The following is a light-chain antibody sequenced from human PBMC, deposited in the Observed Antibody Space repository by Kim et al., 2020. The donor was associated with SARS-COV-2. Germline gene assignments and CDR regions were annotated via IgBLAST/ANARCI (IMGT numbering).Light chain of an antibody. V-gene: IGLV2-14*03. CDR1: SSDVGGYTS. CDR3: SSYTSNNTGV. J-gene: IGLJ3*02. CDR2: DVS. Sequence: GQSLTIYCTEASSDVGGYTSVSWYQQPPGDPPPLMIYDVSNRPSGVSNRFSGSNSGNTASLTISGLQAEDEADYYCSSYTSNNTGVFGGGTQLTVL.